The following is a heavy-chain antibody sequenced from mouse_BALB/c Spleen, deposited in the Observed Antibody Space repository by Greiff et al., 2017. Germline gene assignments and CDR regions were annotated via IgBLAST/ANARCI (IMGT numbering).Heavy chain of an antibody. D-gene: IGHD2-1*01. CDR3: ARRGNYDYYAMDY. V-gene: IGHV1-69*02. Sequence: VQLQQPGAELVKPGAPVKLSCKASGYTFTSYWMNWVKQRPGRGLEWIGRIDPSDSETHYNQKFKDKATLTVDKSSSTAYIQLSSLTSEDSAVYYCARRGNYDYYAMDYWGQGTSVTVSS. CDR2: IDPSDSET. CDR1: GYTFTSYW. J-gene: IGHJ4*01.